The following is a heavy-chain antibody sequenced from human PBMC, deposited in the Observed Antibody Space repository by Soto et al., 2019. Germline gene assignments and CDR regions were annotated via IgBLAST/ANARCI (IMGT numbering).Heavy chain of an antibody. V-gene: IGHV1-2*02. Sequence: ASVKVSCKASGYTFTGYYMRWVRQAPGQGLEWMGWISPNSGGTNYAQKFRGRVTMTRDTSISTAYMELRRLRSDDTAVYYCALEYSSSSSPDYWGQGTLVTVSS. D-gene: IGHD6-6*01. CDR1: GYTFTGYY. CDR3: ALEYSSSSSPDY. J-gene: IGHJ4*02. CDR2: ISPNSGGT.